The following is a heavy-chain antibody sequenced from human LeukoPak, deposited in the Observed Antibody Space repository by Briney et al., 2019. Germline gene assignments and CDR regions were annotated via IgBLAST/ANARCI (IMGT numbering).Heavy chain of an antibody. CDR3: ARDWSYSFDY. J-gene: IGHJ4*02. CDR2: IWIDGSNE. Sequence: GGSLRLSCGASGFTFSSYGMYWVRQAPGKGLEWVASIWIDGSNEFHADSVKGRFTISRDNSKNTLYLQMNSLRAEDTAIYYCARDWSYSFDYWGQGSLVTVSS. CDR1: GFTFSSYG. V-gene: IGHV3-33*07. D-gene: IGHD4-11*01.